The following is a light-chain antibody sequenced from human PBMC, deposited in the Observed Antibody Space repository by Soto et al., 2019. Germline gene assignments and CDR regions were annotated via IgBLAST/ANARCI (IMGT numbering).Light chain of an antibody. CDR1: QSISIW. V-gene: IGKV1-5*01. Sequence: DIPMTQSPSTLSASVGDRVTITCRASQSISIWLAWYQQKPGKAPKLLIYDASTLYSGVPSRFSGSRSGTEFTLTISSLQPDDFASYYCQQYNSFSPYTFGQGTKLEI. CDR3: QQYNSFSPYT. CDR2: DAS. J-gene: IGKJ2*01.